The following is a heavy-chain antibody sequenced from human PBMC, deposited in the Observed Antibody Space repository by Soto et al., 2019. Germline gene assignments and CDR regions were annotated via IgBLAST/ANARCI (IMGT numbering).Heavy chain of an antibody. Sequence: SVKVSCKASGGTFSSYAISWVRQAPGQGLEWMGGIIPIFGTANYAQKFQGRVTITADKSTSTAYMELSSLRSEDTAVYYCARDRGPTKGAWFDPWGQGTLVTVSS. CDR1: GGTFSSYA. CDR3: ARDRGPTKGAWFDP. V-gene: IGHV1-69*06. CDR2: IIPIFGTA. D-gene: IGHD1-1*01. J-gene: IGHJ5*02.